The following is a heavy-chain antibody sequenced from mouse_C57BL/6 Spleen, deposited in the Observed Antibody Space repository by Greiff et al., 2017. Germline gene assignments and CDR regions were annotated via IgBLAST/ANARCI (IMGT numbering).Heavy chain of an antibody. V-gene: IGHV1-82*01. CDR1: GYAFSSSW. CDR2: IYPGDGDT. D-gene: IGHD1-1*01. J-gene: IGHJ2*01. CDR3: ARGYGSSYGANFGY. Sequence: QVQLQQSGPELVKPGASVKISCKASGYAFSSSWMNWVKQRPGKGLEWIGRIYPGDGDTNYNGKFKGKATLTADKSSSTAYMQLSSLTSEDSAVYFCARGYGSSYGANFGYWGQGTTLTVSS.